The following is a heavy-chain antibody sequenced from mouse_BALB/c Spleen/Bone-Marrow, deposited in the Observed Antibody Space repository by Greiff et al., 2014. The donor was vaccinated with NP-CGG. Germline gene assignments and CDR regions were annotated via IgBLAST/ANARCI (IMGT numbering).Heavy chain of an antibody. J-gene: IGHJ4*01. CDR1: GYAFTNYL. V-gene: IGHV1-54*01. D-gene: IGHD2-12*01. CDR2: INPGSGGT. CDR3: ARETTRYAMDY. Sequence: QVQLQQSGDELVRPGTSVNVSCKASGYAFTNYLIEWVKQRPGQGLEWIGVINPGSGGTNYNEKFKGKATLTADKSSSTAYMQLSSLTSDDSAVYFCARETTRYAMDYWGQGTSVTVSS.